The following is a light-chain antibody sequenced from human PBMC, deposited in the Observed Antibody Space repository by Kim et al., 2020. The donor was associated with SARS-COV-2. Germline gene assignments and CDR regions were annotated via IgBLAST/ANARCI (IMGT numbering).Light chain of an antibody. Sequence: ASVGDRVTITCRASQDINNYLTWYQQTPGKAPNLLIYAASTLQSGVPSRFIGSGSGTEFTLTISSLQPEDFATYYCQQLNSYPLTFGGGTKVDIK. CDR1: QDINNY. V-gene: IGKV1-9*01. CDR3: QQLNSYPLT. J-gene: IGKJ4*01. CDR2: AAS.